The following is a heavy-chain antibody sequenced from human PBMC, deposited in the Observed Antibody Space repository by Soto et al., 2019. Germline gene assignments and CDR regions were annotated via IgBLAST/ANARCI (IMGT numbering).Heavy chain of an antibody. CDR2: ISSSSSYI. D-gene: IGHD1-26*01. CDR1: GFTFSSYS. CDR3: ARNPGGIVGANDAFDI. J-gene: IGHJ3*02. V-gene: IGHV3-21*01. Sequence: GGSLRLSCAASGFTFSSYSMNWVRQAPGKGLEWVSSISSSSSYIYYADSVKGRFTISRDNAKNSLYLQMNSLRAEDTAVYYCARNPGGIVGANDAFDIWGQGTMVTVS.